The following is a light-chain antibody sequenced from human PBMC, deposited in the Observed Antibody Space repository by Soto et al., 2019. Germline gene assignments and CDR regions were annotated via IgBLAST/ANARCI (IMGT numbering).Light chain of an antibody. Sequence: EIVLTQSPGTLSLSPGERATLSCRASQSVSASTVAWFQQRPGQAPRLLIYGASSRATGIPDRFRGSGSGTDFTFTISRLEPEDFAMYFCQQSDNSPITFGQGTRLEIK. CDR3: QQSDNSPIT. J-gene: IGKJ5*01. CDR1: QSVSAST. V-gene: IGKV3-20*01. CDR2: GAS.